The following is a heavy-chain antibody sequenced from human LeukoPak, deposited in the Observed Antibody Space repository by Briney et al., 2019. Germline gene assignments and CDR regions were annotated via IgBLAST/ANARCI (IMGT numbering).Heavy chain of an antibody. Sequence: GGSLRLSCAASGFTFSSYAMSWVRQAPGKGLEWVSAISGSGGSTYYADSVKGRFTISKDNSKNTLYLQMNSLRAEDTAVYYCARDLGFDDRENYFDYWGQGTLVTVSS. V-gene: IGHV3-23*01. CDR2: ISGSGGST. D-gene: IGHD3-10*01. CDR1: GFTFSSYA. CDR3: ARDLGFDDRENYFDY. J-gene: IGHJ4*02.